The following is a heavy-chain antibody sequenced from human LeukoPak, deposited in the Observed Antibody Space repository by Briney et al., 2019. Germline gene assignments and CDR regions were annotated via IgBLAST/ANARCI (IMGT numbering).Heavy chain of an antibody. J-gene: IGHJ6*04. CDR3: ARDLASSDV. V-gene: IGHV3-20*04. CDR2: INWNGGRT. Sequence: GGSLRLSSAASGFTFDDYGMSWARQAPGKGLEWVSGINWNGGRTGYADSVKGRFTISRDNAKNSLYLQMNSLRAEDTALYYCARDLASSDVWGKGTTVTVSS. D-gene: IGHD3-16*01. CDR1: GFTFDDYG.